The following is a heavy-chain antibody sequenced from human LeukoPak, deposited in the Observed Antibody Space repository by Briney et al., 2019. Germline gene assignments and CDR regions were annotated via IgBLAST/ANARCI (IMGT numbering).Heavy chain of an antibody. CDR2: IYHSGST. D-gene: IGHD2-21*02. CDR1: GASISYYY. Sequence: PSETLSLTCTVSGASISYYYWSWIRQPPGKRLEWIGYIYHSGSTDYNPSLKSRITISVDTSKNQFSLKLNSVTAADTAVYYCARSFSGGDYAEYFQHWGQGTLVTVSS. CDR3: ARSFSGGDYAEYFQH. V-gene: IGHV4-59*01. J-gene: IGHJ1*01.